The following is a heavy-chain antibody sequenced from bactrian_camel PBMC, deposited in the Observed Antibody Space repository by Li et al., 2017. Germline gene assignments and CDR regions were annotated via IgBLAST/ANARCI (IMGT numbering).Heavy chain of an antibody. J-gene: IGHJ6*01. CDR2: VYTGYGNT. V-gene: IGHV3S1*01. CDR1: AFTASSYC. D-gene: IGHD3*01. CDR3: AASWDVTANAALSRMVSPEFGY. Sequence: HVQLVESGGGLVQPGGSLRLSCAASAFTASSYCMGWFRQAPGKEREGVAAVYTGYGNTYYADSVKGRFTITKDNAKNILYLQMNNLTPEDSATYRCAASWDVTANAALSRMVSPEFGYWGEGTQVTV.